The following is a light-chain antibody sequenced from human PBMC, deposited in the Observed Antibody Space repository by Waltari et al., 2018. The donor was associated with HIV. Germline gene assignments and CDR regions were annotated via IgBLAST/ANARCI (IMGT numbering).Light chain of an antibody. CDR1: QSISTW. CDR2: RAS. J-gene: IGKJ1*01. Sequence: DVQMTQSPSTLSASVGDTVTITCRASQSISTWLAWYQQKPGKAPKLLIYRASSLQSGVPSRFSGSGSETEFTLTINSLQSDDFATYYCQQYNTYSQTFGQGTKVDIK. CDR3: QQYNTYSQT. V-gene: IGKV1-5*03.